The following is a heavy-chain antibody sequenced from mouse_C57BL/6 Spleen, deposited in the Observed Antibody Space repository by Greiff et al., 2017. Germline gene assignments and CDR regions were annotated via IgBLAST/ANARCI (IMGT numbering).Heavy chain of an antibody. J-gene: IGHJ4*01. V-gene: IGHV1-26*01. CDR2: INPNNGGT. D-gene: IGHD2-1*01. CDR1: GYTFTDYY. Sequence: VQLQQSGPELVKPGASVKISCKASGYTFTDYYMNWVKQSNEKSLERIGDINPNNGGTSYNQKFKGKATLTVDKSSSTAYMELRSLTSEDSAVYYCARGGNYDYAMDYWGQGTSVTVSS. CDR3: ARGGNYDYAMDY.